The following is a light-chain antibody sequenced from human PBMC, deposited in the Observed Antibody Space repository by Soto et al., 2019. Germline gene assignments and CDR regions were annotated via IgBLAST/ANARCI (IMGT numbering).Light chain of an antibody. V-gene: IGLV2-11*01. Sequence: QSALTQPRSVSGSPGQSVTISCTGTSSDVVGYNYVSWYQQHPGKAPKLMIYDVSKRPSGVPDRFSGSKSGNTASLTISGLQAEDEADYYCCSYAGSYTPLYVFGTGTKVTVL. CDR3: CSYAGSYTPLYV. J-gene: IGLJ1*01. CDR1: SSDVVGYNY. CDR2: DVS.